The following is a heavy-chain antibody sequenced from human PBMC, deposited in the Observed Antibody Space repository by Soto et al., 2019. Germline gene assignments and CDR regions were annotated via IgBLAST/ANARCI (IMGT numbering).Heavy chain of an antibody. D-gene: IGHD6-13*01. Sequence: EVQLVESGGGLVKPGGSLSLSCAASGFTFSSYSMNWVRQAPGKGLEWVSSISSSSSYIYYADSVKGRFTISRDNAKNSLYLQMNSLRAEDTAVYYCARDISSSWYDAFDIWGQGTMVTVSS. CDR3: ARDISSSWYDAFDI. V-gene: IGHV3-21*01. CDR2: ISSSSSYI. J-gene: IGHJ3*02. CDR1: GFTFSSYS.